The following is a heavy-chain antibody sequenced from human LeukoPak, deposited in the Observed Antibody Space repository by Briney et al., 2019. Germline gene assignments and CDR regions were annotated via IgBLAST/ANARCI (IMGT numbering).Heavy chain of an antibody. CDR1: GYSFTSYW. V-gene: IGHV5-51*01. CDR3: ARPGEYCSGGSCYSGIGTPDY. Sequence: GESLKISCKGSGYSFTSYWIGWVRQMPGKGLEWMGIIYPGDSDTGYSPSFQGQVTISADKSISTAYLQWSSLKASDTAMYYCARPGEYCSGGSCYSGIGTPDYWGQGTLVTVSS. D-gene: IGHD2-15*01. CDR2: IYPGDSDT. J-gene: IGHJ4*02.